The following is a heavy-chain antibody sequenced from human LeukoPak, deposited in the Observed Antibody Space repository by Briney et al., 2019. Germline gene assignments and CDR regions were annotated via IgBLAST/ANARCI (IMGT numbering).Heavy chain of an antibody. CDR2: IYSGGTT. J-gene: IGHJ4*02. CDR3: ARGSGSYYHLDN. D-gene: IGHD3-10*01. Sequence: QTGGSLRLSCAASGFTVSTNYMACVRQAPGKGLEWVSLIYSGGTTDYADSVKGRFTISRDNSKNTLYLQMNSLRAEDTAVYYCARGSGSYYHLDNWGQGTLVTVSS. V-gene: IGHV3-66*01. CDR1: GFTVSTNY.